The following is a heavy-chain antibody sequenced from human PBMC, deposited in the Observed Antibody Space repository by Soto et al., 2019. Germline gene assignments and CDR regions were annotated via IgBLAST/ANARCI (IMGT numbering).Heavy chain of an antibody. CDR1: GYTFTSYA. J-gene: IGHJ4*02. CDR3: ARGNGSGSYKGDPHY. D-gene: IGHD3-10*01. V-gene: IGHV1-3*01. CDR2: INAGNGNT. Sequence: ASVKVSCKASGYTFTSYAMHWVRQAPGQRLEWMGWINAGNGNTKYSQKFQGRVTIARDTSASTAYMELSSLRSEDTAVYYCARGNGSGSYKGDPHYWGQGTLVTVSS.